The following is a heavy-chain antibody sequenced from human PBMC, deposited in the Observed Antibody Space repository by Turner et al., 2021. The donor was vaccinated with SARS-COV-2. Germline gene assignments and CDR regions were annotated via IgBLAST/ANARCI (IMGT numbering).Heavy chain of an antibody. CDR3: AREVSGSYWPFDY. Sequence: QVQLVESGGGVVQPGRSLRFSWAASGFPFSSYGMHWVRQAPGKGLEWVAVIWYDGSNKYYADSVKGRFTISRDNSKNTLYLQMNSLRAEDTAVYYCAREVSGSYWPFDYWGQGTLVTVSS. D-gene: IGHD1-26*01. V-gene: IGHV3-33*01. CDR2: IWYDGSNK. J-gene: IGHJ4*02. CDR1: GFPFSSYG.